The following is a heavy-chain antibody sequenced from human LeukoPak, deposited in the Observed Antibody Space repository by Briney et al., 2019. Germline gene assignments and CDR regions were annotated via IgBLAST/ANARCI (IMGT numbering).Heavy chain of an antibody. J-gene: IGHJ4*02. Sequence: GGSLRLSCAASGFTFSSYAMHWVRQAPGKGLEWVAVISYDGSSKYYADSVKGRFTISRDNSKNTLYLQMNSLRAEDTAVYYCARSGYSYGSYYFDYWGQGTLVTVSS. V-gene: IGHV3-30-3*01. D-gene: IGHD5-18*01. CDR2: ISYDGSSK. CDR1: GFTFSSYA. CDR3: ARSGYSYGSYYFDY.